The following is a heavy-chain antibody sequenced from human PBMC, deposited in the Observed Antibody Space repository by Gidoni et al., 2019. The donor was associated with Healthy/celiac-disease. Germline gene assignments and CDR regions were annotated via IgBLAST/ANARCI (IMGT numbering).Heavy chain of an antibody. V-gene: IGHV3-23*01. CDR3: ASAHRGSYYGYDY. CDR2: ISGSGGST. D-gene: IGHD1-26*01. Sequence: EVQLLESGGGSVQPGGSLRLSCAASGFPCSSYAMSWVRQDPGKGLEWFSAISGSGGSTYYADSVNGRFTISRDNSKNTLYLQMNSLRAEDTAVYYCASAHRGSYYGYDYWGQGTLVTVSS. CDR1: GFPCSSYA. J-gene: IGHJ4*02.